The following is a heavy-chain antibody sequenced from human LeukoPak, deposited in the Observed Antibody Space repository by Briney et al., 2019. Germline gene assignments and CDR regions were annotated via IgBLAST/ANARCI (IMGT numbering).Heavy chain of an antibody. CDR1: GGSFSGYY. J-gene: IGHJ6*03. D-gene: IGHD3-9*01. V-gene: IGHV4-34*01. CDR2: INHSGST. CDR3: ARGLVTGDNYYMEV. Sequence: SETLSLTCAVYGGSFSGYYWSWIRQPPGKGLEWIGEINHSGSTNYNPSLKSRVTISVDTSKNQFSLKLSSVTAADTAVYYCARGLVTGDNYYMEVWGQGTTVTVSS.